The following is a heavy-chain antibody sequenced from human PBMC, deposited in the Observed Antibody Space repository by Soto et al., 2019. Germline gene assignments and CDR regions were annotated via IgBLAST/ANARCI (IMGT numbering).Heavy chain of an antibody. V-gene: IGHV3-30*18. CDR3: AKDRGYGGNLDAFDI. J-gene: IGHJ3*02. CDR2: ISYDGSNK. Sequence: PGGSLRLSCAASGFTFSSYGMHWVRQAPGKGLEWVAVISYDGSNKYYADSVKGRFTISRDNSKNTLYLQMNSLRAEDTAVYYCAKDRGYGGNLDAFDIWGQGTMVTVSS. D-gene: IGHD5-12*01. CDR1: GFTFSSYG.